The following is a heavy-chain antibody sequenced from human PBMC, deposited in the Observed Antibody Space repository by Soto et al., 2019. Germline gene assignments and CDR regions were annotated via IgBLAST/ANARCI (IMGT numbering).Heavy chain of an antibody. J-gene: IGHJ6*02. Sequence: PGGSLRLSCAASGFTFDDYAMHWVRQAPGKGLEWVSLISWDGGSTYYADSVKGRFTISRDNSKNSLYLQMNSLRAEDTALYYCAKDRGADNYYYYYGVDVWGQGTTVTVSS. CDR1: GFTFDDYA. V-gene: IGHV3-43D*04. D-gene: IGHD1-26*01. CDR3: AKDRGADNYYYYYGVDV. CDR2: ISWDGGST.